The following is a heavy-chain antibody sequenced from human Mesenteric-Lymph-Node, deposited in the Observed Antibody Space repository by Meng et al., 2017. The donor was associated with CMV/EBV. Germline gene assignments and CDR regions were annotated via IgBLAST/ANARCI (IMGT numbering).Heavy chain of an antibody. CDR3: ARGQDGFVVVPAAMGFDY. Sequence: TFTSYGNIWVRQAPGQGLESMGWISAYNGKTNYAQILQGRVTMTTDTSTSTAYMELRSLRSNDTGVYYCARGQDGFVVVPAAMGFDYWGQGTLVTVSS. CDR2: ISAYNGKT. J-gene: IGHJ4*02. V-gene: IGHV1-18*01. CDR1: TFTSYG. D-gene: IGHD2-2*01.